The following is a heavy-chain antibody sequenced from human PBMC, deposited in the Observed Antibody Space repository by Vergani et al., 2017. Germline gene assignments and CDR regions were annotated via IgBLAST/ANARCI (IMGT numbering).Heavy chain of an antibody. CDR1: GFPFDDNA. V-gene: IGHV3-9*01. D-gene: IGHD4-17*01. CDR2: ISWNVGSI. J-gene: IGHJ6*02. Sequence: EVQLVESGGGLVQPGRSLGPSCEASGFPFDDNAMHWVRQAPGRGLEWVSVISWNVGSIGYAAHVKGRFTISRDKAKNSLYLQMNSLRAEDTAVYYCARDRDYGDYVEDKNGETNYYYYGMDVWGQGTTVTVSS. CDR3: ARDRDYGDYVEDKNGETNYYYYGMDV.